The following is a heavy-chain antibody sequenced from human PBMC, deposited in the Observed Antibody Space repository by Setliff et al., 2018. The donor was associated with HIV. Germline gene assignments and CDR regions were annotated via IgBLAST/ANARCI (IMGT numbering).Heavy chain of an antibody. CDR1: GDSIGDYY. V-gene: IGHV4-4*07. CDR3: ARDWVTRSNYYGSGSPWYFDF. Sequence: SETLSLTCTVSGDSIGDYYWNWIRQPAGKGLEWIGRVHASAYSNYNPSLKSRVTMSVDTSQNQFSLKLRSVNAADTAVYYCARDWVTRSNYYGSGSPWYFDFWGRGILVTV. CDR2: VHASAYS. D-gene: IGHD3-10*01. J-gene: IGHJ2*01.